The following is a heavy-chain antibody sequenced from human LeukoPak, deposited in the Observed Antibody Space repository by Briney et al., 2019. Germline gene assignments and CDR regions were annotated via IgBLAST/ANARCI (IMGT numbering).Heavy chain of an antibody. J-gene: IGHJ6*04. CDR1: GFTFSSYE. CDR3: ARAAEDWLYYYYGMDV. V-gene: IGHV3-48*03. Sequence: PGGSLRLSCAASGFTFSSYEMNWVRQAPGKGLEWVSYISSSGSNIYYADSVKGRFTISRDNAKNSLYLQMNSLRAEDTAVYYCARAAEDWLYYYYGMDVWGKGTTVTVSS. D-gene: IGHD3-9*01. CDR2: ISSSGSNI.